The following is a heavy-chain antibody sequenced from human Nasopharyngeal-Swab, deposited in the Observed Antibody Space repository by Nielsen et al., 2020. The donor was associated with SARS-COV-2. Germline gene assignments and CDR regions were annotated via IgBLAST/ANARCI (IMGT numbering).Heavy chain of an antibody. CDR2: IVVGSGNT. D-gene: IGHD3-22*01. V-gene: IGHV1-58*01. J-gene: IGHJ4*02. CDR1: GFTFTSSA. CDR3: AADFNYYDSSGYYSFDY. Sequence: SVKVSCKASGFTFTSSAVQWARQARGQRLEWIGWIVVGSGNTNYAQKFQERVTITRDMSTSTAYMELSSLRSEDTAVYYCAADFNYYDSSGYYSFDYWGQGTLVTVSS.